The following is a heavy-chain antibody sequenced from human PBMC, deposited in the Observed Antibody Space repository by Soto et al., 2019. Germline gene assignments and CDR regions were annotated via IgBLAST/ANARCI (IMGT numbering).Heavy chain of an antibody. D-gene: IGHD3-22*01. J-gene: IGHJ4*02. CDR2: IVVGSGNT. CDR1: GFTFTSSA. V-gene: IGHV1-58*01. Sequence: ASVKVSSKASGFTFTSSAVQWVRQARGQRLEWIGWIVVGSGNTNYAQKFQERVTITRDMSTSTAYMELSSLRSEDTAVYYCAADSVRRYYYDSSGYYYIDYWGQGTLVTVSS. CDR3: AADSVRRYYYDSSGYYYIDY.